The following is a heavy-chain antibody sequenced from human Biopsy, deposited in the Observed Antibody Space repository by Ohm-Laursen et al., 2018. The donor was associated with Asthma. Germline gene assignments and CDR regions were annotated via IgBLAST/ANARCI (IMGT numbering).Heavy chain of an antibody. CDR2: ISSSGSTT. Sequence: SLRLSCAASGFSFSDYYMTWMRQAPGKGLAWVSSISSSGSTTYPAESVKGRFTISRDNAQKSLFLQMGSLRAEDTAIYYCARVFESSEWGPFYHFGLDVWGRGTTVAVSS. D-gene: IGHD6-25*01. CDR1: GFSFSDYY. V-gene: IGHV3-11*01. CDR3: ARVFESSEWGPFYHFGLDV. J-gene: IGHJ6*02.